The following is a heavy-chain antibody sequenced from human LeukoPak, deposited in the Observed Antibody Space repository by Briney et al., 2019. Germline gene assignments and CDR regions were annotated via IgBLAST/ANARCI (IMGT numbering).Heavy chain of an antibody. J-gene: IGHJ4*02. Sequence: SETLSLTCGVYGGSLSGYYWSWVRQPPGKGLEWIGEINHSGSTNYNPSLKSRVTMSVDTSKNQFFLKLFSVTAADTAVYYCARDLGGYNYGYSFDFWGQGTLVTVSS. CDR2: INHSGST. CDR3: ARDLGGYNYGYSFDF. D-gene: IGHD5-18*01. V-gene: IGHV4-34*01. CDR1: GGSLSGYY.